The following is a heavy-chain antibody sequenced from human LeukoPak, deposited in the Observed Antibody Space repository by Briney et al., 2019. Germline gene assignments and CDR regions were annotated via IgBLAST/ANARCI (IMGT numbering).Heavy chain of an antibody. V-gene: IGHV3-23*01. CDR1: GFTFSSIA. CDR2: ICSNGDTT. D-gene: IGHD1-1*01. CDR3: AKGQELDDGVFDS. Sequence: PGVPLRLSCAASGFTFSSIAMIWVRQAPGKGGEGVSTICSNGDTTYNADSVKGRLTNSRDNSKNKLYLQLNSLRVEDTAIYYCAKGQELDDGVFDSWGQGTLVTVSS. J-gene: IGHJ4*02.